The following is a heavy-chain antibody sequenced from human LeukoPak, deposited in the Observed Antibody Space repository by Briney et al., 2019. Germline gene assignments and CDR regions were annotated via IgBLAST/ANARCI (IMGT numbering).Heavy chain of an antibody. CDR1: GGTFSSYA. D-gene: IGHD6-13*01. V-gene: IGHV1-69*05. Sequence: ASVKVSCKASGGTFSSYAISWVRQAPGQGLEWIGGIIPIFGTANYAQKFQGRVTMTRDTSTSTVYMELSSLRSEDTAVYYCARDRYSSSWYGLNNWFDPWGQGTLVTVSS. CDR3: ARDRYSSSWYGLNNWFDP. J-gene: IGHJ5*02. CDR2: IIPIFGTA.